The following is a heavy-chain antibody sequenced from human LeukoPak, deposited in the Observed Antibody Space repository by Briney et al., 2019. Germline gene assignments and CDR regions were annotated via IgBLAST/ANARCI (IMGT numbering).Heavy chain of an antibody. Sequence: GSSVKVSCTASGGTFSSYAISWVRQAPGQGLEWMGGIIPIFGTANYAQKFQGRGTITTDESTSTAYMELSSLRSEDTAVYYCATITGTNIDGDYYYYMDVWGKGTTVTVSS. J-gene: IGHJ6*03. V-gene: IGHV1-69*05. CDR3: ATITGTNIDGDYYYYMDV. CDR1: GGTFSSYA. CDR2: IIPIFGTA. D-gene: IGHD1-7*01.